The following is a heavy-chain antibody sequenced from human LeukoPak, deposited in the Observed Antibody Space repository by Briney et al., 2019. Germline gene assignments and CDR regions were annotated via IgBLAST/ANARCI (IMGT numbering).Heavy chain of an antibody. CDR2: ITASCGNS. CDR3: AKARRYTSDLDY. J-gene: IGHJ4*02. D-gene: IGHD6-19*01. V-gene: IGHV3-23*01. CDR1: GFTFSSYA. Sequence: GGSLRLSCAASGFTFSSYALSWVRQTPGKGLEWVSAITASCGNSYYTDFVKGRFTISRHISKSTLYLQLNSLRAEDTAVYYCAKARRYTSDLDYWGQGTLVTVSS.